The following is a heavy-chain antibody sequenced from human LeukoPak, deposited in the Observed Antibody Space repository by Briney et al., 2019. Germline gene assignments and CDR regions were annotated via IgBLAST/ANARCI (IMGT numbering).Heavy chain of an antibody. D-gene: IGHD2-8*01. CDR3: ARGVPLGYCTYGVCYPPYYFDY. Sequence: ASVKVSCKASGGTFSSYAISWVRQAPGQGLEWMGGIIPIFGTANYAQKFQGRVTITADKSTSTAYMDLSSLSSEDTAVYYCARGVPLGYCTYGVCYPPYYFDYWGQGTLVTASS. CDR2: IIPIFGTA. V-gene: IGHV1-69*06. J-gene: IGHJ4*02. CDR1: GGTFSSYA.